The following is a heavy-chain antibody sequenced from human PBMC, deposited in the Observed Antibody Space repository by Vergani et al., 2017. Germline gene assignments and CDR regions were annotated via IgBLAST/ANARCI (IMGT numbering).Heavy chain of an antibody. CDR2: INPNSGGT. CDR3: ARRYYDSSGHSYLYFHH. V-gene: IGHV1-2*02. Sequence: QVQLVQSGAEVKKPGASVKVSCKTSGYTFSAYYINWVRQAPGQGPEWMGWINPNSGGTNYAQKFQGRVTMTRDTSISTAYLELSNLRSDDTAVFYCARRYYDSSGHSYLYFHHWGQGTLVTVSS. J-gene: IGHJ1*01. D-gene: IGHD3-22*01. CDR1: GYTFSAYY.